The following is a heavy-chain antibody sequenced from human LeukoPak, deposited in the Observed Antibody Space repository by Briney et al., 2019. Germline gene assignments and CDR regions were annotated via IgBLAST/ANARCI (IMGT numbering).Heavy chain of an antibody. V-gene: IGHV1-2*02. CDR1: GYSFTGYY. J-gene: IGHJ4*02. Sequence: ASVKVSCKASGYSFTGYYMHWVRQAPGQGLEWMGWINPNSGNTNYAQKFQDRVTMTRDTSISTAYMELSRLRSEDAAVYYCARDLDYGDYVGVDYWGQGTLVTVSS. CDR3: ARDLDYGDYVGVDY. D-gene: IGHD4-17*01. CDR2: INPNSGNT.